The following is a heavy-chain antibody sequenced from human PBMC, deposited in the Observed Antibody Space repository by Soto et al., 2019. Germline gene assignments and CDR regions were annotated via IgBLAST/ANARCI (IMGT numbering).Heavy chain of an antibody. V-gene: IGHV3-15*01. D-gene: IGHD1-1*01. CDR3: CTARRYSDYFDY. Sequence: GGSLRLSCAASRFTFSNAWMSWVRQAPGKGLEWVGGIKTKTDGETTDYATPVKGRFTISRDDSKNTLDRQMNSRESEDTAVYYCCTARRYSDYFDYWVQGTQVTVSX. CDR2: IKTKTDGETT. J-gene: IGHJ4*02. CDR1: RFTFSNAW.